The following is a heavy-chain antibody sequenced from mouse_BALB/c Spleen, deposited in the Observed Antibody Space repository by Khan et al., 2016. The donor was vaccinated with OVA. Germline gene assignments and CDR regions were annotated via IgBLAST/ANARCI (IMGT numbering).Heavy chain of an antibody. CDR2: INSDGDYT. J-gene: IGHJ3*01. CDR3: ARSPYGNFAY. CDR1: GFTFSTYA. Sequence: EVELVESGGGLVKPGGSLKLSCAASGFTFSTYAMSWVRQTPEKRLEWVATINSDGDYTYYPDSVKGRFTISSDNAKNTLYLQMSSLRSEDTAMYYCARSPYGNFAYWGQGTLVTVAA. D-gene: IGHD2-1*01. V-gene: IGHV5-9-3*01.